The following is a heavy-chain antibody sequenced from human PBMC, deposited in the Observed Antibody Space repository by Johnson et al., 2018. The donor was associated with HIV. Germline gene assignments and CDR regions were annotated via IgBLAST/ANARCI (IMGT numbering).Heavy chain of an antibody. V-gene: IGHV3-30*04. CDR1: GFTFSSYA. J-gene: IGHJ3*02. CDR3: AKDREYYDDSAAFDI. D-gene: IGHD3-22*01. Sequence: VQLLESGGGVVQPGRSLRLSCAASGFTFSSYAMHWVRQAPGKGLEWVSVISYDGSNKYYADSVKGRFTISRDNSKNTLYLQINSLRAEDTAVYYCAKDREYYDDSAAFDIWGQGTMVTVSS. CDR2: ISYDGSNK.